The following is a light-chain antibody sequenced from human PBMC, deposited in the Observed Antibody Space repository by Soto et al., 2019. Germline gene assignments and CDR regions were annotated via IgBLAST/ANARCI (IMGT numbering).Light chain of an antibody. V-gene: IGKV3-20*01. CDR2: CAS. CDR3: QQYGSSPSFT. J-gene: IGKJ3*01. Sequence: EIVLTQSPGTLSLSPGERVTLSCRASQSVSSCYLAWYQQKADEPPSLLIYCASVRGTGIPHLFSGSGSGTKLTLTISRLVHEDYASNYCQQYGSSPSFTFGPGTKVDIK. CDR1: QSVSSCY.